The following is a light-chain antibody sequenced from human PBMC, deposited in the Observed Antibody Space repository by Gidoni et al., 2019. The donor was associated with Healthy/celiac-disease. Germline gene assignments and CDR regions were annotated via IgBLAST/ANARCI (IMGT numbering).Light chain of an antibody. V-gene: IGLV3-1*01. CDR2: QDS. J-gene: IGLJ2*01. CDR1: KLGDKY. CDR3: QAWDSSTVV. Sequence: SYELTQQTLVSVSPGQTASITCPGDKLGDKYACWYQQKPGQSPVLVIYQDSKRPSGIPERFSGSNSGNTATLTISGTQAMDEADYYCQAWDSSTVVFGGGTKLTVL.